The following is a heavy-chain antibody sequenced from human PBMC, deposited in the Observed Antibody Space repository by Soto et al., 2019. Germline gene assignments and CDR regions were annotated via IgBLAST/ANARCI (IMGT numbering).Heavy chain of an antibody. V-gene: IGHV2-5*02. J-gene: IGHJ5*02. CDR2: IYWDDDK. CDR3: AQAGRVVVAATHPLAWYDP. Sequence: SGPTLVNPTQTLTLTCTFSGFSLSTSGVGVGWIRQPPGKALEWLALIYWDDDKRYSPSLKSRLTITKDTSKNQVVLTMTNMDPVDTATYYCAQAGRVVVAATHPLAWYDPWGQGTLVTVSS. CDR1: GFSLSTSGVG. D-gene: IGHD2-15*01.